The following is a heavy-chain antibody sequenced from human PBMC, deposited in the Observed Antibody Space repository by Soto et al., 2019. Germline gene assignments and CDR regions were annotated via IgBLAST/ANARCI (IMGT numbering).Heavy chain of an antibody. CDR2: ISAYNGNT. CDR1: GYTFTSYG. D-gene: IGHD2-2*01. V-gene: IGHV1-18*01. Sequence: ASVKVSCKASGYTFTSYGISWVRQAPGQGLEWMGWISAYNGNTNYAQKLQGRVTMTTDTSTSTAYMELRSLRSDDTAVYYCARAFATCSSTSCYLKSTYMDVWGKGTTVTVSS. CDR3: ARAFATCSSTSCYLKSTYMDV. J-gene: IGHJ6*03.